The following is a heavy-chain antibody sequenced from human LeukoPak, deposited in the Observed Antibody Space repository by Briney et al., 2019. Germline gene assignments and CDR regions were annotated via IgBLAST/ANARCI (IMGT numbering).Heavy chain of an antibody. CDR1: GFTFSSYA. CDR3: AKDDRIQTRRYSYNY. J-gene: IGHJ4*02. Sequence: GGSLRLSCAASGFTFSSYAMSWVRQAPGKGLEWVSTISGSGGSTYYADSVKGRLTISRDNSKNTLYLQMNSLRAEDTAVYYCAKDDRIQTRRYSYNYWGQGTLVTVSS. V-gene: IGHV3-23*01. CDR2: ISGSGGST. D-gene: IGHD5-18*01.